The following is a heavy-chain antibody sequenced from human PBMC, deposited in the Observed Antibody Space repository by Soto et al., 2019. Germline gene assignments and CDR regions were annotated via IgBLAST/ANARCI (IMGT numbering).Heavy chain of an antibody. CDR3: AYSMRGSSCSGARCYYFDY. D-gene: IGHD2-15*01. J-gene: IGHJ4*01. CDR1: GFSLSPNGPG. CDR2: ICWDDTE. Sequence: QITLKESGPTLGKPTQTLTLTCTFFGFSLSPNGPGVGWIRHPPGWSLDWVALICWDDTESYGPSLQSRLNITSDTSKRQVVLSMTNIDHVDTATYFCAYSMRGSSCSGARCYYFDYGGHGTLVTVYS. V-gene: IGHV2-5*05.